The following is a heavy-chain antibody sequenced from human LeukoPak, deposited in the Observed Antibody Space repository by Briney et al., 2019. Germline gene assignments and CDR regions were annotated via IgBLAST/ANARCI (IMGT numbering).Heavy chain of an antibody. CDR1: GFTVDSNY. CDR3: ARGDDSGYYDYFDY. CDR2: TGGNT. J-gene: IGHJ4*02. Sequence: GGSLRLSCAASGFTVDSNYLSWVRQAPGKGLEWVSNTGGNTYYAASVKGRFTISRDFSKNTVFLHMNSLRAEDTAMYYCARGDDSGYYDYFDYWGQGALVTVSS. V-gene: IGHV3-53*01. D-gene: IGHD3-22*01.